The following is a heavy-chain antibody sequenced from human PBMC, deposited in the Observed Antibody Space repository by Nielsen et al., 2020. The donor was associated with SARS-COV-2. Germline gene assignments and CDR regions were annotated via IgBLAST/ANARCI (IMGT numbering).Heavy chain of an antibody. J-gene: IGHJ4*02. CDR3: ARGGYSYGYGY. V-gene: IGHV4-34*01. CDR1: GGSSSGYY. D-gene: IGHD5-18*01. Sequence: SETLSLTCAVYGGSSSGYYWSWIRQPPGKGLEWIGEINHSGSTNYNPSLKSRVTISVDTSKNQFSLKLSSVTAADTAVYYCARGGYSYGYGYWGQGTLVTVSS. CDR2: INHSGST.